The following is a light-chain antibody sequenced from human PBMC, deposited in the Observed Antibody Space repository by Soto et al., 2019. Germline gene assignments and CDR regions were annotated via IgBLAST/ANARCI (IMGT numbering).Light chain of an antibody. CDR2: GAS. CDR3: QQYGSSPLT. J-gene: IGKJ4*01. V-gene: IGKV3-20*01. CDR1: QSVSSIY. Sequence: EIVLTQSPGTLSLSPGERATLSCRASQSVSSIYLAWYQQKPGQAPRLLIYGASSRATGIPHRFSGSGSGRDFTLTISRLEPEDFAVYYCQQYGSSPLTFGGGTKVEI.